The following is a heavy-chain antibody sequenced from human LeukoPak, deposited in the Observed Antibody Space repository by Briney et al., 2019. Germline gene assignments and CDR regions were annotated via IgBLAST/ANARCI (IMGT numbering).Heavy chain of an antibody. V-gene: IGHV3-48*03. J-gene: IGHJ4*02. Sequence: QPGGSLGLSCAASGFTFSNYEMNWVRQAPGKGLEWVSYISSSGTTIYYADSVKGRFTISRDNAKNSLYLQMNSLRGEDTAVYYCARGEDIVVVIAATHVRPNDYWGQGTLVTVSS. CDR3: ARGEDIVVVIAATHVRPNDY. D-gene: IGHD2-15*01. CDR2: ISSSGTTI. CDR1: GFTFSNYE.